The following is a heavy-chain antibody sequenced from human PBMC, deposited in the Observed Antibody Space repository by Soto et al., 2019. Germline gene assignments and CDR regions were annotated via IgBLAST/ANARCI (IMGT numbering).Heavy chain of an antibody. CDR3: ARGASGYYDSSGYYSPYYFDY. Sequence: PSETLSLTCTVSGDSISSGFYFWGWVRQPPGKGLEWIGTIYYSGSTYYTPSLKSRVTISVDTSKNQFSLKLSSVTAADTAVYYCARGASGYYDSSGYYSPYYFDYWGQGTLVTVSS. CDR2: IYYSGST. CDR1: GDSISSGFYF. J-gene: IGHJ4*02. V-gene: IGHV4-39*07. D-gene: IGHD3-22*01.